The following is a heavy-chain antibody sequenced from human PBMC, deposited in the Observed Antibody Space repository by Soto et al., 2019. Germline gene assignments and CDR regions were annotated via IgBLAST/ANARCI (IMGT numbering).Heavy chain of an antibody. CDR1: GYTFTSYY. Sequence: ASVKVSCKASGYTFTSYYMHWVRQGPGQGLEWMGIINPSGGSTSYAQKFQGRVTMTRDTSTSTVYMELSSLRSEDTAVYYCAREGRAAAEPTHKNWFDPWGQGTQVTVSS. CDR2: INPSGGST. J-gene: IGHJ5*02. D-gene: IGHD6-13*01. CDR3: AREGRAAAEPTHKNWFDP. V-gene: IGHV1-46*03.